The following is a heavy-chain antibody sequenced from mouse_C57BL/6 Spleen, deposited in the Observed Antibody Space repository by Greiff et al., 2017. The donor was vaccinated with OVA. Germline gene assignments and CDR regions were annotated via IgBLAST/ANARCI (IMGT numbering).Heavy chain of an antibody. CDR2: ISSGSSTI. CDR1: GFTFSDYG. J-gene: IGHJ4*01. V-gene: IGHV5-17*01. CDR3: ASPLSFYAMDY. D-gene: IGHD1-1*01. Sequence: EVQVVESGGGLVKPGGSLKLSCAASGFTFSDYGMHWVRQAPEKGLEWVAYISSGSSTIYYADTVKGRFTISRDNAKNTLFLQMTSLRSEDTAMYYCASPLSFYAMDYWGQGTSVTVSS.